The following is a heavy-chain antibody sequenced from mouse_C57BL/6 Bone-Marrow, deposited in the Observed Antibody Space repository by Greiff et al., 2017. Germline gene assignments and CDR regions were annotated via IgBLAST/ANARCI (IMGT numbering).Heavy chain of an antibody. D-gene: IGHD5-2*01. CDR2: INPSNGGT. J-gene: IGHJ1*03. CDR1: GYTFTDYY. V-gene: IGHV1-22*01. Sequence: EVQLQESGPELVKPGASVKLSCKASGYTFTDYYMHWVKQSHGQSLEWIGYINPSNGGTNYNQKFKGKAKLTVNKSSSTAYMKLRSLTSEDSADYSCANKHWNFDDWGKGTTVTVSS. CDR3: ANKHWNFDD.